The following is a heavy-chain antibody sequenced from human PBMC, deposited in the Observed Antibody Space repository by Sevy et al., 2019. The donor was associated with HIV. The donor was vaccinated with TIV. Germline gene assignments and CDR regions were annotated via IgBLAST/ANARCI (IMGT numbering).Heavy chain of an antibody. D-gene: IGHD3-22*01. Sequence: ASVKVSCKASGGTFSSYAISWVRQTPGQGLEWMGGIIPILGIANYAQKFQGRVTITADKSTSTAYMELSSLRSEDTAVYYCARGTYYYDSSGYSTPSMKIGYAFDIWGQGTMVTVSS. CDR3: ARGTYYYDSSGYSTPSMKIGYAFDI. CDR1: GGTFSSYA. J-gene: IGHJ3*02. V-gene: IGHV1-69*10. CDR2: IIPILGIA.